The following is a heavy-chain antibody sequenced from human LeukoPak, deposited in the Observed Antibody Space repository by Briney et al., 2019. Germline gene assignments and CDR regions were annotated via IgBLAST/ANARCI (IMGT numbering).Heavy chain of an antibody. Sequence: SETLSLPCTVSGGPISSYYWSWIRHPPGKGLECSGYIYYSGSTNYNPSLKRRVTISVDTSKNQFSLKPNSVTAADTAVYYCARARGVSGGARATHSYYYGMDVWGQGTTVTVSS. CDR1: GGPISSYY. J-gene: IGHJ6*02. CDR3: ARARGVSGGARATHSYYYGMDV. V-gene: IGHV4-59*12. CDR2: IYYSGST. D-gene: IGHD1-26*01.